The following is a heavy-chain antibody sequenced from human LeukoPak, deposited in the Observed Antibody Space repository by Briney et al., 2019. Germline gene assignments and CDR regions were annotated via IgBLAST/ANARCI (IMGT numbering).Heavy chain of an antibody. J-gene: IGHJ3*01. Sequence: GGSLRLSCTASGFTFSSYAMSWVRQAPGKGLEWVSAISGSGGSTYYADSVKGRFTISRDNSKNTLYLQMNSLRAEDTAVYYCVREASMVRGAPLSDAFDVWGQGTMVTVSS. D-gene: IGHD3-10*01. CDR3: VREASMVRGAPLSDAFDV. CDR2: ISGSGGST. CDR1: GFTFSSYA. V-gene: IGHV3-23*01.